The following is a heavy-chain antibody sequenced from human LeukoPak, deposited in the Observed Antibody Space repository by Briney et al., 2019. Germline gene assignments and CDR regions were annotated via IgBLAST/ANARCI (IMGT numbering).Heavy chain of an antibody. V-gene: IGHV3-30*18. CDR1: GFTFSSYG. CDR2: ISYDGSNK. J-gene: IGHJ4*02. CDR3: AKGVGTAMAFEFDY. Sequence: GGSLRLSCAASGFTFSSYGMHWVRQAPGKGLEWVAVISYDGSNKYYADFVKGRFTISRDNSKNTLYLQMNSLRAEDTAVYYCAKGVGTAMAFEFDYWGQGTLVTVSS. D-gene: IGHD5-18*01.